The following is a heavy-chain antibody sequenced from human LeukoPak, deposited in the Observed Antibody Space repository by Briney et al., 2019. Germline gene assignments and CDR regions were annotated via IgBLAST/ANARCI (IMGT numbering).Heavy chain of an antibody. Sequence: SGGSLRLSCAASGFTFSSYSMNWVRQAPGKGLEWVSSISSSSSYIYYADSVKGRFTISRDNAKNSLCLQMNSLRAEDTAVYYCARDSPIVATTFDYWGQGTLVTVSS. D-gene: IGHD5-12*01. J-gene: IGHJ4*02. CDR2: ISSSSSYI. CDR3: ARDSPIVATTFDY. V-gene: IGHV3-21*01. CDR1: GFTFSSYS.